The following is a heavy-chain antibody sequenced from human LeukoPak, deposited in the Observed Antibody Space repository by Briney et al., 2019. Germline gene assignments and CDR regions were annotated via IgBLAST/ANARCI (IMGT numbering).Heavy chain of an antibody. CDR2: ISESGGST. J-gene: IGHJ4*02. CDR3: AKDRGSSWYGTSDY. V-gene: IGHV3-23*01. CDR1: GFIFSSYA. D-gene: IGHD6-13*01. Sequence: GGSLRLSCAAFGFIFSSYAMSWVRQTPGKGLEWVSRISESGGSTYYADSVKGRFTISRDNSKNTLYLQMNSLRAEDTAVYYCAKDRGSSWYGTSDYWGQGTLVTASS.